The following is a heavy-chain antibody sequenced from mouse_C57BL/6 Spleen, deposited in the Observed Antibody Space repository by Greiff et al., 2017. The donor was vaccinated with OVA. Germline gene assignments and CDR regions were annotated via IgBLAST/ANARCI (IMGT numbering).Heavy chain of an antibody. CDR2: IYPGSGST. V-gene: IGHV1-55*01. CDR1: GYTFTSYW. D-gene: IGHD2-5*01. CDR3: ARKNSSYYSNYAFAD. J-gene: IGHJ3*01. Sequence: VQLQQPGAELVKPGASVKMSCKASGYTFTSYWITWVKQRPGQGLEWIGDIYPGSGSTNYNEKFKSKATLTVDPSSSTAYMQLSSLTSEDSAVYYCARKNSSYYSNYAFADWGQGTLVTVSA.